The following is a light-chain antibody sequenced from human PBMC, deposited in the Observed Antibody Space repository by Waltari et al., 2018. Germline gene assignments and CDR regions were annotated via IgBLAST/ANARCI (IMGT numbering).Light chain of an antibody. CDR1: SSDVGGFHH. Sequence: QSALTQPASVSGSPGQSITISCTATSSDVGGFHHVSWYQQHPGKAPQLMIYEVSNRPSVVSNRFSGSKSGNTASLTISGLRAEDEADYYCSSFIGTKSRIFGGGTRLTVL. V-gene: IGLV2-14*01. CDR3: SSFIGTKSRI. CDR2: EVS. J-gene: IGLJ2*01.